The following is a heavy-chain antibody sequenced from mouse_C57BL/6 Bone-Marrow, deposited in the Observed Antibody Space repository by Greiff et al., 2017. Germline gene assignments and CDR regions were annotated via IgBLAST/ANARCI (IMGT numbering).Heavy chain of an antibody. CDR2: INPYNGGT. CDR1: GYTFTDYY. CDR3: ARGRRFFYY. V-gene: IGHV1-19*01. Sequence: VHVKQSGPVLVKPGASVKMSCKASGYTFTDYYMNWVKQSHGKSLEWIGVINPYNGGTSYNQKFKGKATLTFDKSSSTASMELNSLTSEDSAVYYCARGRRFFYYWGQGTTLPVSS. J-gene: IGHJ2*01.